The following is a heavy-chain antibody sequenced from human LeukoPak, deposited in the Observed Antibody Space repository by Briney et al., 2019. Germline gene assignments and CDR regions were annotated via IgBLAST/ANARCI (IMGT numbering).Heavy chain of an antibody. D-gene: IGHD3-22*01. V-gene: IGHV1-18*01. J-gene: IGHJ4*02. Sequence: ASVKVSCKASGYTFTNYGINWVRQAPGQGLEWMGWISAYNCHTNYAQNLQGRVTMTTDTSTSTAYMELRSLRSDDTAVYFCARDSSGFPRVASDYWGQGTLVTVSS. CDR1: GYTFTNYG. CDR3: ARDSSGFPRVASDY. CDR2: ISAYNCHT.